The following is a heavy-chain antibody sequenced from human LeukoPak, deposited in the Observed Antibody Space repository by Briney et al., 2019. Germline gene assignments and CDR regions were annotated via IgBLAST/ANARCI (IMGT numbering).Heavy chain of an antibody. V-gene: IGHV3-23*01. D-gene: IGHD3-16*02. CDR1: GFTFSSYA. CDR2: ISGSGGST. J-gene: IGHJ4*02. CDR3: AKGGYDYVWGSYRPLPPDY. Sequence: GGSLRLSCAASGFTFSSYAMSWVRQAPGKGLDWVSAISGSGGSTYYADSVKGRFTISRDNSKNTLYLQMNSLRAEDTAVYYCAKGGYDYVWGSYRPLPPDYWGQGTLVTVSS.